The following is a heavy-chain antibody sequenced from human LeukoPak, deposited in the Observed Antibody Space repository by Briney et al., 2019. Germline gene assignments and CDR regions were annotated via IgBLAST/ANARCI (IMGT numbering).Heavy chain of an antibody. CDR1: GGSVTSYY. CDR2: IYTRGDT. Sequence: KPSETLSLTCTVSGGSVTSYYWSWIRQPAAKGLEWIGRIYTRGDTNYNPSLKSRVTMSVDTSKNQISLRLSSVTAADTAVYYCAIGGTYWFDPWGQGTLVTVSS. CDR3: AIGGTYWFDP. D-gene: IGHD3-16*01. V-gene: IGHV4-4*07. J-gene: IGHJ5*02.